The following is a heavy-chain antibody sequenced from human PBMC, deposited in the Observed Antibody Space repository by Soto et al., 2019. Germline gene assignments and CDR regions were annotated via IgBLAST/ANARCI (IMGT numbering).Heavy chain of an antibody. CDR1: GLSLSNGIVG. V-gene: IGHV2-26*01. CDR3: ARILFGRSAAGGYFYMDV. D-gene: IGHD6-25*01. J-gene: IGHJ6*03. Sequence: HVTLKESGPVLVKPTETITMTCTVSGLSLSNGIVGVSWIRQPPGKALEWLAHIFSNDEKSYRTSLKSRLTISEDTSKSQVVLTMTNVDPVDTATYYCARILFGRSAAGGYFYMDVWGKGTTVTVSS. CDR2: IFSNDEK.